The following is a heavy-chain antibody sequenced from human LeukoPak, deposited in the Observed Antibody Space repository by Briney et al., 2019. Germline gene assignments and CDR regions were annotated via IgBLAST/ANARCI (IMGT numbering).Heavy chain of an antibody. V-gene: IGHV4-34*01. CDR3: ACYDSRRYYFDY. J-gene: IGHJ4*02. Sequence: SETLSLTCAVYGGSFSGYYWSWIRQPPGRGLEWIGEINHSGSTNYNPSLKSRVTISVDTSKNQFSLKLSSVTAADTAVYYCACYDSRRYYFDYWGQGTLVTVSS. CDR2: INHSGST. D-gene: IGHD3-22*01. CDR1: GGSFSGYY.